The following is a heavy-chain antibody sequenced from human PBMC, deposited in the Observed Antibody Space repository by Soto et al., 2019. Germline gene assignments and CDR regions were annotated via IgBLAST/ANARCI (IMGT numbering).Heavy chain of an antibody. CDR2: IWYDGGNK. V-gene: IGHV3-33*01. CDR3: ARDYCSGGSCYSAYYGLDV. D-gene: IGHD2-15*01. J-gene: IGHJ6*02. CDR1: GFTFSSYG. Sequence: QVQLVESGGGVVQPGRSLRLSCAASGFTFSSYGMHWVRQAPGKGLEWVAGIWYDGGNKYYADSVKGRFTISRDNSKNTLYMQMNNLRAEDTAVYYCARDYCSGGSCYSAYYGLDVWGQGTTVTVSS.